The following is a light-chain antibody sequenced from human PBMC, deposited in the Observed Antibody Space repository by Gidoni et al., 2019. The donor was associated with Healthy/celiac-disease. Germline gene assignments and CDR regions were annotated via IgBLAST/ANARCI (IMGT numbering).Light chain of an antibody. CDR3: QSYASSLSGLL. CDR1: SSNIGAGYD. J-gene: IGLJ2*01. Sequence: QSVLTQPPSVSGAPGQRVTISCTGSSSNIGAGYDVHWYQQLPGTAPKLLIYGNSNRPSGVPDRFSGAKSGTSASLAITGLQAEDEADSYCQSYASSLSGLLFVGGPKLPVL. CDR2: GNS. V-gene: IGLV1-40*01.